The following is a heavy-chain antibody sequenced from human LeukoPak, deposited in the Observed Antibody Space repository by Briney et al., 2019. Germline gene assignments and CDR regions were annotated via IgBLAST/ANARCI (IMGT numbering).Heavy chain of an antibody. J-gene: IGHJ5*01. V-gene: IGHV3-30*01. CDR3: ARGPRAYQLLDWFDS. D-gene: IGHD2-2*01. CDR2: ISYDGSNK. Sequence: GRSVRLSYAASGFPFRSYAMHGVRQAPGKGLEGVAVISYDGSNKYYADSVKGRFTISRDNSKNTLYLQMNSLRAEDTAVYYCARGPRAYQLLDWFDSWGQGTLVTVSS. CDR1: GFPFRSYA.